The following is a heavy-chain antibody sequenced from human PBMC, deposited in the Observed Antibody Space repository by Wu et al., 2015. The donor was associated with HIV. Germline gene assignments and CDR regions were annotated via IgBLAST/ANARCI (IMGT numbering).Heavy chain of an antibody. CDR1: GYTFTNYD. CDR2: MNPNSGNT. D-gene: IGHD3-22*01. CDR3: ARAAFFFYDKHGYYRNWYFDV. J-gene: IGHJ2*01. V-gene: IGHV1-8*01. Sequence: QVQLVQSGGEAKKPGASVKVSCKASGYTFTNYDINWVRQAPGQGLEWVGWMNPNSGNTGYPQKFQGRVTMTRDTSISTAYMELSSLKSEDTAVYYCARAAFFFYDKHGYYRNWYFDVWGRGTLVAVSS.